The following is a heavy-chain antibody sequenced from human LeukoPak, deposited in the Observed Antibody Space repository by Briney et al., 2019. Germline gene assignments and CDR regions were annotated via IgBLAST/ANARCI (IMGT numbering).Heavy chain of an antibody. CDR2: ISYDGSNK. V-gene: IGHV3-30*18. J-gene: IGHJ4*02. CDR1: GFTFSSYG. Sequence: GRSLRLSCAASGFTFSSYGMHWVRQAPGRGLEWVAVISYDGSNKYYADSVKGRFTISRDNSKNTLYLQMNSLRAEDTAVYYCAKDSVADGSFDYWGQGTLVTVSS. CDR3: AKDSVADGSFDY. D-gene: IGHD6-19*01.